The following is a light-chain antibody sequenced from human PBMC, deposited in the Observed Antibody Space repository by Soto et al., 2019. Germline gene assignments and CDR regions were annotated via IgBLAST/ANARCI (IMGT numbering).Light chain of an antibody. Sequence: QPASVSGSPGQSITISCTGTSSDVGGYNYVSWYQQHPGKAPKLIIIDVSNRPSGVSNRFSGSKSGNTASLTISGLQAEDEADYYCSSYTSTSTVFAGGTKVTVL. V-gene: IGLV2-14*03. CDR3: SSYTSTSTV. J-gene: IGLJ3*02. CDR1: SSDVGGYNY. CDR2: DVS.